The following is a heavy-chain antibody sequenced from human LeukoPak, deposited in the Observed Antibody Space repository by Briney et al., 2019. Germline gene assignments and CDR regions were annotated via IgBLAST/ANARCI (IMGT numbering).Heavy chain of an antibody. CDR1: GLTFSSYE. J-gene: IGHJ4*02. CDR2: ISSSGDTI. D-gene: IGHD5-12*01. V-gene: IGHV3-48*03. CDR3: ARDVGKSGYGDY. Sequence: GGSLRLSCAASGLTFSSYEMNCVRQAPGRGPQWVSYISSSGDTIYYADSVKGRFTTSRDNAKNSLYLQINSLRAEDTAIYYCARDVGKSGYGDYWGQGTLVTVSS.